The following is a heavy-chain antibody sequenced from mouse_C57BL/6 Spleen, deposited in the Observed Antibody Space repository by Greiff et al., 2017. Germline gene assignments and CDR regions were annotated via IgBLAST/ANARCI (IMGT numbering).Heavy chain of an antibody. CDR1: GFTFSSYG. D-gene: IGHD2-5*01. CDR2: ISSGGSYT. V-gene: IGHV5-6*01. CDR3: ASGYSNGAMDY. J-gene: IGHJ4*01. Sequence: EVKLMESGGDLVKPGGSLKLSCAASGFTFSSYGMSWVRQTPDKRLEWVATISSGGSYTYYPDSVKGRFTISRDNAKNTLYLQMSSLKSEDTAMYYCASGYSNGAMDYWGQGTSVTVSS.